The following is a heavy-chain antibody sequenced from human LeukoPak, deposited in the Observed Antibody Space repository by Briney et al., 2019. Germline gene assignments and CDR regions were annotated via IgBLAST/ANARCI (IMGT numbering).Heavy chain of an antibody. Sequence: SVKVSCKASGGTFSSYAISWVRQAPGQGLEWMGGIIPIFGTANYAQKFQGRVTITADESTSTAYMELSSLRSEDTAVYYCAREGYYYDSSGYYAFDYWGQGTLVTVSS. V-gene: IGHV1-69*13. CDR2: IIPIFGTA. CDR1: GGTFSSYA. J-gene: IGHJ4*02. D-gene: IGHD3-22*01. CDR3: AREGYYYDSSGYYAFDY.